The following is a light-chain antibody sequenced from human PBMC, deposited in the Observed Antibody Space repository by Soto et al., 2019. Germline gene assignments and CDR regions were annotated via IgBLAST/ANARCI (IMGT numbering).Light chain of an antibody. CDR3: QQGHNWPLT. V-gene: IGKV3-15*01. Sequence: EIVMTQSPATLSLSPGERAALSCRASQSINSALAWYQQKPGQPPRLLIYGASTRATGVPARFTGSESGSEFTLTISVLQSEDFAVYYCQQGHNWPLTFGQGTRLEI. CDR2: GAS. CDR1: QSINSA. J-gene: IGKJ2*01.